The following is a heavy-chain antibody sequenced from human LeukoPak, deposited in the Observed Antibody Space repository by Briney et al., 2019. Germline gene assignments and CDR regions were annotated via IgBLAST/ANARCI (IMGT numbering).Heavy chain of an antibody. CDR2: ISWNSGSI. CDR1: GFTFDDYA. J-gene: IGHJ3*02. CDR3: AKDSSDAFDI. V-gene: IGHV3-9*03. Sequence: PGGSLRLSCAASGFTFDDYAMHWDRQAPGRGLEWVSGISWNSGSIGYADAVKGRFTISRDNAKNSLYLQMNSLRAEDMALYYCAKDSSDAFDIWGQGTMVTVSS.